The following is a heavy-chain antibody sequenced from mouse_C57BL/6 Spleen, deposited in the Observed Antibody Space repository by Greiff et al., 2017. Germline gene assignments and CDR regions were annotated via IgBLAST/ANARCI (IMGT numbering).Heavy chain of an antibody. J-gene: IGHJ3*01. CDR1: GYTFTSYG. Sequence: VQLQQSGAELARPGASVKLSCKASGYTFTSYGISWVKQRTGQGLEWIGEIYPRSGNTYYNEKFKGKATLSAAKSSTTAYMVLRSLTAADSAVYFCASASQDAYWGQGTLVTVSA. D-gene: IGHD6-1*01. CDR3: ASASQDAY. CDR2: IYPRSGNT. V-gene: IGHV1-81*01.